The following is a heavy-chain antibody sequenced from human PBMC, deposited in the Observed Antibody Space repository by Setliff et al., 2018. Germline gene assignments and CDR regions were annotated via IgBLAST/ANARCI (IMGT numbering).Heavy chain of an antibody. D-gene: IGHD3-22*01. CDR1: GGTFSSYG. CDR2: TIPIFGTT. J-gene: IGHJ3*02. V-gene: IGHV1-69*05. CDR3: ARDLDYQYYYDSSGRDAFDI. Sequence: ASVKVSCKASGGTFSSYGISWVRQAPGQGLEWMGGTIPIFGTTDYAQKFRGRVTVTTDTSTSTAYMELRSLRSDDTAVYYCARDLDYQYYYDSSGRDAFDIWGQGTMVTVSS.